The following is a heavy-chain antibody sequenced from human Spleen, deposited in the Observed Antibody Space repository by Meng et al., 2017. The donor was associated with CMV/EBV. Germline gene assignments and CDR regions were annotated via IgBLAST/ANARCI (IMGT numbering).Heavy chain of an antibody. CDR3: ADYGVVPI. Sequence: GSLRLSCTVSGGSFSSSTYYWGWIRQPPGKGLEWIGSISYSGSTYYNPSLKSRVTISVDTFKNQFSLTLSSVTAADTAVYYCADYGVVPIWGQGTMVTVSS. CDR1: GGSFSSSTYY. J-gene: IGHJ3*02. D-gene: IGHD3-3*01. CDR2: ISYSGST. V-gene: IGHV4-39*01.